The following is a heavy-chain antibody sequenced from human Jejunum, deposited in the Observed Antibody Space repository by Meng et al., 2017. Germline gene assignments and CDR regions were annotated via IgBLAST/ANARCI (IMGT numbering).Heavy chain of an antibody. V-gene: IGHV3-74*01. CDR2: IRTDGSST. CDR3: ARFRGSNWGVDS. D-gene: IGHD7-27*01. J-gene: IGHJ4*02. CDR1: GFTFSDYW. Sequence: GGSLRLSCAASGFTFSDYWMNWVRQAPGKGLEWVSRIRTDGSSTSSADSVTGRFTISRDNTKNTLYLQMNSLRVEDTAVYYCARFRGSNWGVDSWGQGTLVTVSS.